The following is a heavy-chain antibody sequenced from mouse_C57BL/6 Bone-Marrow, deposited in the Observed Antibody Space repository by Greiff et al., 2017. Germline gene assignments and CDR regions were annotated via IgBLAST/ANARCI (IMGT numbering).Heavy chain of an antibody. Sequence: EVQLQQSGAELVKPGASVKLSCTASGSNIKDYYMHWVKQRTEQGLEWIGRIDPEDGETKYAPKFPGKATITADTSSNTAYLQLSSLTSEDTAVYYCAFYDYYFFDYRGQSTTLTGSS. J-gene: IGHJ2*01. CDR3: AFYDYYFFDY. CDR2: IDPEDGET. D-gene: IGHD2-4*01. CDR1: GSNIKDYY. V-gene: IGHV14-2*01.